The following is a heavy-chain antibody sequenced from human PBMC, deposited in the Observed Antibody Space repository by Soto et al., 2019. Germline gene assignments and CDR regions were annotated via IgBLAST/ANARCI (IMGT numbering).Heavy chain of an antibody. V-gene: IGHV1-69*13. CDR3: AKIVVVITTAVNWYFDL. CDR1: GGTFSSYA. CDR2: IIPIFGTA. Sequence: ASVKVSCKASGGTFSSYAISWVRQAPGQGLEWMGGIIPIFGTANYAQKFQGRVTITADESTSTAYMELSSLRSEDTAVYFCAKIVVVITTAVNWYFDLWGRGTLVTVSS. J-gene: IGHJ2*01. D-gene: IGHD3-22*01.